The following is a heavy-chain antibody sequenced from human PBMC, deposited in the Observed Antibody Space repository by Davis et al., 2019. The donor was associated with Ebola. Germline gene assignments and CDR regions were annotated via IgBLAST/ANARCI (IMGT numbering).Heavy chain of an antibody. Sequence: SVKVSCKASGGTFSSYAISWVRQAPGQGLEWMGGIIPMFGTANYAQKFQGRVTITADESTSTAYMELSSLRSEDTAVYYCVTGYNWNDVSDYWGQGTLVTVSS. CDR1: GGTFSSYA. D-gene: IGHD1-20*01. CDR3: VTGYNWNDVSDY. J-gene: IGHJ4*02. CDR2: IIPMFGTA. V-gene: IGHV1-69*13.